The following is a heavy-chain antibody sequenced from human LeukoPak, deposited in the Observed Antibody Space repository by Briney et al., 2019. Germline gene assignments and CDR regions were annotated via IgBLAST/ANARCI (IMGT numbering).Heavy chain of an antibody. CDR3: AKDFYSGSWSGPCDH. CDR1: GFTFSDYA. J-gene: IGHJ4*02. CDR2: ITSSGYST. Sequence: PGGSLRLSCAASGFTFSDYAMNWVRQAPGKGLEWVSTITSSGYSTSDADSVRGRFTISRDNSKNTLYLQMNSLRAEDTAVYYCAKDFYSGSWSGPCDHWGQGTLVTVSS. V-gene: IGHV3-23*01. D-gene: IGHD6-13*01.